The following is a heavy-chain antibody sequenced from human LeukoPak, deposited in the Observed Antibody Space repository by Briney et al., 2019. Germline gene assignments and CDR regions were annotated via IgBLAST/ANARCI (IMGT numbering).Heavy chain of an antibody. Sequence: GGSLRLSCAASGFTFSSYWMSWVRQAPGKGLEWVANIKQDGSEKYYADSVKGRFTISKDNSKNSLCLQMNSLRAEDTAVYYCARVLHKRNYDSTTYYGYWGQGTLVTVSS. V-gene: IGHV3-7*04. D-gene: IGHD3-22*01. J-gene: IGHJ4*02. CDR3: ARVLHKRNYDSTTYYGY. CDR1: GFTFSSYW. CDR2: IKQDGSEK.